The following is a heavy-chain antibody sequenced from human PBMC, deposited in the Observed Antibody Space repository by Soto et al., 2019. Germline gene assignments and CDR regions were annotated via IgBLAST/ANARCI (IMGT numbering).Heavy chain of an antibody. D-gene: IGHD3-3*01. Sequence: GGSLRLSCAASGFTFSSYWMHWVRQAPGKGLVWVSRINSDGSSTSYADSVKGRFTISRDNAKNTLYLQMNSLRAEDTAVYYCAREPTPTPKLRFLECFAIVDVWGQGTTVTVSS. V-gene: IGHV3-74*01. CDR2: INSDGSST. CDR1: GFTFSSYW. CDR3: AREPTPTPKLRFLECFAIVDV. J-gene: IGHJ6*02.